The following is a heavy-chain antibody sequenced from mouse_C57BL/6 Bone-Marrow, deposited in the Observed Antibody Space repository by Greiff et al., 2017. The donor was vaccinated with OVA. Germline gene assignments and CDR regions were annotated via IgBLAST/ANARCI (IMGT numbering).Heavy chain of an antibody. CDR2: IDPENGDT. CDR3: TLVWFAY. Sequence: EVQLQESGAELVRPGASVKLSCTASGFNIKDDYMHWVKQRPEQGLEWIGWIDPENGDTEYASKFQGKATITADTSSNTAYLQLSSLTSEDTAVYYCTLVWFAYWGQGTLVTVSA. J-gene: IGHJ3*01. CDR1: GFNIKDDY. V-gene: IGHV14-4*01.